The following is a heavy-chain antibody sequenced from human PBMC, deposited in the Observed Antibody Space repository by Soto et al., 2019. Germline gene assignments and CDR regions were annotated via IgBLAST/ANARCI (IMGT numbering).Heavy chain of an antibody. D-gene: IGHD2-21*02. Sequence: EVQLLESGGGLVQPGGSLRLSCAASGFTFSSYAMSWVRQAPGKGLEWVSAISGSGGSTYYADSVKGRFTISRDNSKNTLYLQMNSLRAEDTAVYYCANHEGGNFMGAEYFQHWGQGTLVTVSS. CDR2: ISGSGGST. V-gene: IGHV3-23*01. J-gene: IGHJ1*01. CDR3: ANHEGGNFMGAEYFQH. CDR1: GFTFSSYA.